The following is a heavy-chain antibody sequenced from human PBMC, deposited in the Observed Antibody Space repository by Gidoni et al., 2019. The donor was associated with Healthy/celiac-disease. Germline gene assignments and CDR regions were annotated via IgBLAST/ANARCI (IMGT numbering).Heavy chain of an antibody. V-gene: IGHV1-69*06. CDR1: AGPFSSYA. Sequence: QVQLLQSAAAVKKPGSSVKVSCKASAGPFSSYAISWVRQAPGQGLEWMRGIIPRFGTENDAKKFQGRVTITMDKYTSTAYMELSSLRSEDTAVDYCAMRGGVGAHLGFDYWGQGTLVTVSS. J-gene: IGHJ4*02. CDR2: IIPRFGTE. CDR3: AMRGGVGAHLGFDY. D-gene: IGHD1-26*01.